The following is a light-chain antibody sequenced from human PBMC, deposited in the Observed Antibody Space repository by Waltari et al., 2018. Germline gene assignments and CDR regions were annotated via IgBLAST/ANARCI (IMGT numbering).Light chain of an antibody. V-gene: IGKV1-5*03. CDR3: HQYNAYPWT. CDR1: QTISNW. J-gene: IGKJ1*01. Sequence: DVQMTQSPSTLSASVGDRVTITCRASQTISNWLAWYQQKPGKAPTLLIYKASSLQGGVPSRFGGSGSGAEFTLTISSLQPGDFATYYCHQYNAYPWTFGQGTKVEIK. CDR2: KAS.